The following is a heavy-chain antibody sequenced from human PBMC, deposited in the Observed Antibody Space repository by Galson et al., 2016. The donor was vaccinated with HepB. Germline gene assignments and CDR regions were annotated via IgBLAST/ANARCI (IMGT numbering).Heavy chain of an antibody. CDR2: ISTYSGNT. J-gene: IGHJ4*02. V-gene: IGHV1-18*01. CDR1: GYTFTTSG. D-gene: IGHD3-16*02. CDR3: ARAVHYRFDS. Sequence: SVKVSCKASGYTFTTSGISWVRQAPGQGLEWMGWISTYSGNTKYAQKFQGGLTLTTDSSTTTAYMELRSLRFDDTALYYCARAVHYRFDSWGQATLVTVSS.